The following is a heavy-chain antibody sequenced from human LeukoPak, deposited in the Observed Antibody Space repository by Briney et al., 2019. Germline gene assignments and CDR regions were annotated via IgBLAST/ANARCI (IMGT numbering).Heavy chain of an antibody. J-gene: IGHJ6*02. CDR2: ISYDGSNK. CDR3: AKDSGQQTTWYYGMDV. D-gene: IGHD4-11*01. V-gene: IGHV3-30*18. CDR1: GFTFSSYG. Sequence: GRSLGLSCAASGFTFSSYGMHWVRQAPGKGLEWVAVISYDGSNKYYADSVKGRFTISRDNSKNTLYLQMNSLRAGDTAVYYCAKDSGQQTTWYYGMDVWGQGTTVTVSS.